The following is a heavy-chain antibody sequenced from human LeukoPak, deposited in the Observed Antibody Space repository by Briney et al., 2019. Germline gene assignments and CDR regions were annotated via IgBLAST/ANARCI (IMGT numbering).Heavy chain of an antibody. CDR3: ARDLRVGSGSYSGY. CDR1: GFTFSSYG. J-gene: IGHJ4*02. Sequence: GGSLRLSCAASGFTFSSYGMHWVRQAPGKGLEWVAVIWYDGSNKYYADSVKGRFTISRDASKDTLYLQMNSLRAEDTAVYYCARDLRVGSGSYSGYWGQGTLVTVSS. CDR2: IWYDGSNK. V-gene: IGHV3-33*01. D-gene: IGHD3-10*01.